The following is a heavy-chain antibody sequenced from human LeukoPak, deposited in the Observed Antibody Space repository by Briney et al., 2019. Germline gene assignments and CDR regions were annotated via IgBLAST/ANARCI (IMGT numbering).Heavy chain of an antibody. D-gene: IGHD3-16*01. CDR1: GFTFSNYW. V-gene: IGHV3-74*01. Sequence: GGSLRLSCAASGFTFSNYWMHWVRQAPGKGLVWVSRIHSDGVTTSYADSVKGRFTISRDNAKNTLYLQMNSLRVEDTAVYYCARDFTSGRFDPWGQGTLVTVSS. CDR2: IHSDGVTT. CDR3: ARDFTSGRFDP. J-gene: IGHJ5*02.